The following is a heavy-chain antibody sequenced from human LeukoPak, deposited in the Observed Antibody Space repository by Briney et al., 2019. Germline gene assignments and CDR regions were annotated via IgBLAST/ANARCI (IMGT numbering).Heavy chain of an antibody. CDR3: ASYGSGNYRFFDS. J-gene: IGHJ4*02. Sequence: PSETLSLTCTVSGGSISSYYWGWIRQPPGKGLEWIGSIYYSGTTFYNPSLKSRLTISVDPSRDQFSLKLSSVTAADTAVYYCASYGSGNYRFFDSWGQGTLVTVSS. D-gene: IGHD3-10*01. CDR2: IYYSGTT. V-gene: IGHV4-39*01. CDR1: GGSISSYY.